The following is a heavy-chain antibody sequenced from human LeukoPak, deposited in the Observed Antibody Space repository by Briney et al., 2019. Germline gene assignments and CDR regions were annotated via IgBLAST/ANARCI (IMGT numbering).Heavy chain of an antibody. D-gene: IGHD3-3*01. CDR3: ARVRDFWSGHEYFQH. Sequence: PGRSLRLSCAASGFTFSSYSMNWVRQAPGKGLEWVSYISSSSSTIYYADSVKGRFTISRDNAKNSLYLQMNSLRDEDTAVYYCARVRDFWSGHEYFQHWGQGTLVTVSS. CDR2: ISSSSSTI. V-gene: IGHV3-48*02. CDR1: GFTFSSYS. J-gene: IGHJ1*01.